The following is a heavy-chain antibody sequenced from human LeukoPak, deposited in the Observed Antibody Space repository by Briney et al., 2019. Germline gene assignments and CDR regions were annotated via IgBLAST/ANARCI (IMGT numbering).Heavy chain of an antibody. CDR2: MSPSTGNT. J-gene: IGHJ4*02. CDR3: ARDDRVISEGVPAAHGY. Sequence: ASVKVSCKASGYTFTSYDINWVRQATGQGFEWMGWMSPSTGNTGYAQKLQGRVTMTTDTSTSTAYMGLRSLRSDDTAVYYCARDDRVISEGVPAAHGYWGQGTLVTVSS. CDR1: GYTFTSYD. D-gene: IGHD2-2*01. V-gene: IGHV1-8*01.